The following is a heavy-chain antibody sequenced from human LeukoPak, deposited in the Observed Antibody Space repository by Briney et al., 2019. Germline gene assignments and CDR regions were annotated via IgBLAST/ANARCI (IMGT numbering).Heavy chain of an antibody. V-gene: IGHV3-23*01. CDR3: AKDFYFDSSGHYGD. J-gene: IGHJ4*02. D-gene: IGHD3-22*01. Sequence: GGSLRLSCAASGFIFNNYAMTWVRQAPGKGLEWVAALSGSGGSTYYAASVKDRFTISRDNSKNTLYLQMSSLRAEDTAVYYCAKDFYFDSSGHYGDWGQGTLVTVSS. CDR1: GFIFNNYA. CDR2: LSGSGGST.